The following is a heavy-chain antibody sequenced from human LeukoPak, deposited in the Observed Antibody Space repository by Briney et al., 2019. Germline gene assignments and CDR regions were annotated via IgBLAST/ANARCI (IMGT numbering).Heavy chain of an antibody. CDR1: GFTFSGSA. D-gene: IGHD3-3*01. CDR3: TRLNRAFGVVRDAFDI. J-gene: IGHJ3*02. Sequence: GGSLRLSCAASGFTFSGSAMHWVRQASGKGLEWVGRIRSKANSYATAYAASVKGRFTTSRDDSKNTAYLQMNSLKTEDTAVYYCTRLNRAFGVVRDAFDIWGQGTMVTVSS. V-gene: IGHV3-73*01. CDR2: IRSKANSYAT.